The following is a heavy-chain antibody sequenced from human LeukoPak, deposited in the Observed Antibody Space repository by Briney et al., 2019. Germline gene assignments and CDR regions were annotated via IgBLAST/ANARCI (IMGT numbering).Heavy chain of an antibody. V-gene: IGHV3-30-3*01. CDR1: GFTFSSYA. J-gene: IGHJ5*02. CDR3: ASDDSSGYYPNWFDP. D-gene: IGHD3-22*01. Sequence: GGSLRLSCAASGFTFSSYAMHWVRQAPGKGLEWVAVISYDGSNKYYADSVKGRFTISRDNSKNTLYLQMNSLRAEDTAVYYCASDDSSGYYPNWFDPWGQGTLVTVSS. CDR2: ISYDGSNK.